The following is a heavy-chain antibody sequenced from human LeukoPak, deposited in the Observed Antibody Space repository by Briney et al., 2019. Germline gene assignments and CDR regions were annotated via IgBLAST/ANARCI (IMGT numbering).Heavy chain of an antibody. J-gene: IGHJ6*02. CDR1: GYTFTGYY. Sequence: ASVKVSCKAFGYTFTGYYMHWVRQAPGQGLEWMGWINPNSGGTNYAQKFQGRVTMTRDTSISTAYMELSRLRSDDTAVYYCARALPGAQGMDVWGQGTTVTVSS. CDR3: ARALPGAQGMDV. V-gene: IGHV1-2*02. CDR2: INPNSGGT.